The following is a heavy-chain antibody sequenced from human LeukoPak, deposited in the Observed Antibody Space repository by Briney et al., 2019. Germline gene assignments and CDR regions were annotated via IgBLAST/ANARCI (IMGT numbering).Heavy chain of an antibody. Sequence: GGSLRLSCAASGFTFSSYWMHWVRQAPGKGLVWVSRINTGGSSTSYADSVKGRFTISRDNAKNTLYLQMNSLRAEDTAVCYCETGGSYDYWGKGTLVTVSS. CDR1: GFTFSSYW. CDR2: INTGGSST. J-gene: IGHJ4*02. D-gene: IGHD1-26*01. V-gene: IGHV3-74*01. CDR3: ETGGSYDY.